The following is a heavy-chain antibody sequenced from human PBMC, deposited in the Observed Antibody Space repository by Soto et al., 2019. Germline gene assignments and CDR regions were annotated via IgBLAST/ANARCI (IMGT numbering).Heavy chain of an antibody. D-gene: IGHD2-8*01. V-gene: IGHV4-39*02. CDR1: GGSISSSSHH. CDR2: IYYSGNT. Sequence: SETLSLTCTVSGGSISSSSHHWAWIRQPPGKGLEWIGSIYYSGNTYHNPSLKSRVTISVDTSKNQFSLKLSSVTAADTSVYYCAREENGQSHHWGHGTLVTVSS. J-gene: IGHJ5*02. CDR3: AREENGQSHH.